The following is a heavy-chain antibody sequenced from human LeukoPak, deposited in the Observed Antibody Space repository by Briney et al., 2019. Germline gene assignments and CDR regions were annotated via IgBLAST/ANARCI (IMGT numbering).Heavy chain of an antibody. D-gene: IGHD6-13*01. CDR1: GFTFSGSA. J-gene: IGHJ4*02. Sequence: GGSLTLSCAASGFTFSGSAMHCVRQASGKGLECLGRIRSKADSYTTAYAASVKGIFIVSRDDSKNTAYLQMNSLKTEDTAVYYCRAAADLNDYWGQGTLVTVSS. CDR2: IRSKADSYTT. V-gene: IGHV3-73*01. CDR3: RAAADLNDY.